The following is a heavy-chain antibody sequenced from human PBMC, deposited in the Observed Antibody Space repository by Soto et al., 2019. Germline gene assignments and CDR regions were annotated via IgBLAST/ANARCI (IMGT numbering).Heavy chain of an antibody. CDR1: GYSISSGSY. CDR3: ARVHVMVVAGSTFDY. V-gene: IGHV4-38-2*01. CDR2: IYHGGTT. D-gene: IGHD6-19*01. J-gene: IGHJ4*01. Sequence: PSETLSLTCSVPGYSISSGSYWAWIRQPPGKGPEWIASIYHGGTTFYNPSLKSRITISVDTSNNQFSLKLTSVTAADTAVYYCARVHVMVVAGSTFDYPGNGTLLTGSS.